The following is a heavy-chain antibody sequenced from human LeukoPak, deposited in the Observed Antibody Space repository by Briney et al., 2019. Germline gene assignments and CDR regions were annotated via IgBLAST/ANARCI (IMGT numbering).Heavy chain of an antibody. D-gene: IGHD2-8*01. CDR1: GYTFTSYY. J-gene: IGHJ6*02. Sequence: ASVKVSCKASGYTFTSYYMHWVRQASGQGLEWMGIINPSGGSTSYAQKFQGRVIMTRDMSTSTVYMELSSLRSEDTAVYYCARWGGVGVDVWGQGTTLIVSS. CDR3: ARWGGVGVDV. V-gene: IGHV1-46*01. CDR2: INPSGGST.